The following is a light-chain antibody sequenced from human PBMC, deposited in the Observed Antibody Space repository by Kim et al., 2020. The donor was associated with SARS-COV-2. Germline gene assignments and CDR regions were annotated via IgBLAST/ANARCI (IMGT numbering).Light chain of an antibody. CDR1: QSINNW. CDR2: DAS. CDR3: QQYKSYPVT. Sequence: DIQMTQSPSTLSASVGDRVTITCRASQSINNWLAWYQQKPGKAPRLLIYDASSLQSGVPSRFSGSGSGTEFTLTISSLQPDDFATYCCQQYKSYPVTFGQGTKLEI. J-gene: IGKJ2*01. V-gene: IGKV1-5*01.